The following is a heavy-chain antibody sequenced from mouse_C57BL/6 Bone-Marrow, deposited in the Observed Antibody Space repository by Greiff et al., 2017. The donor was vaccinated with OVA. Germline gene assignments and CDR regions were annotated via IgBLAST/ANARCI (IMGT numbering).Heavy chain of an antibody. CDR2: IDPSDSYT. J-gene: IGHJ2*01. CDR1: GYTFTSYW. V-gene: IGHV1-69*01. D-gene: IGHD1-1*01. Sequence: QVQLKQPGAELVMPGASVKLSCKASGYTFTSYWMHWVKQRPGQGLEWIGEIDPSDSYTNYNQKFKGKSTLTVDKSSSTAYMQLSSLTSEDSADYYCARLLRSYYFDYWGQGTTLTVSS. CDR3: ARLLRSYYFDY.